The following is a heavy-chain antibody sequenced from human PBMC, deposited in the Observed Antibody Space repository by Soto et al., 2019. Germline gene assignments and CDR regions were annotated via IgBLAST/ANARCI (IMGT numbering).Heavy chain of an antibody. Sequence: SENLSLTCAVSGGSIGSSNWWYWVRQPPRKWLEWIGEIYHSGSTNYNPSLKSRVTRSVDKSKNQFSLKLSSVTAADTAGYYCLRASDDYGAYGSIHSWSQATLGTVSS. V-gene: IGHV4-4*02. CDR2: IYHSGST. CDR3: LRASDDYGAYGSIHS. CDR1: GGSIGSSNW. D-gene: IGHD4-17*01. J-gene: IGHJ4*02.